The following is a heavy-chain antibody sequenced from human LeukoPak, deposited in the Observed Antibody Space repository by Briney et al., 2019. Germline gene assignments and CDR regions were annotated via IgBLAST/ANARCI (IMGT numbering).Heavy chain of an antibody. CDR3: AKDLSHYYDSSAYHI. J-gene: IGHJ3*02. V-gene: IGHV3-23*01. CDR1: GITFSSYA. CDR2: FSGSGGST. Sequence: GASLRLSCAASGITFSSYAMSWVRQAPGKGLEWVSAFSGSGGSTYYADSVKGRFTISRDNSKNTLYLQMNSLRAEDTAVYFCAKDLSHYYDSSAYHIWGQGTMVTVSS. D-gene: IGHD3-22*01.